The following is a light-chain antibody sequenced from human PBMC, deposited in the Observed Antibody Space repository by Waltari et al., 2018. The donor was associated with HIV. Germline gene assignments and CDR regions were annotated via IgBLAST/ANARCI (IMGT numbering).Light chain of an antibody. CDR3: QSYDSSLSGSGV. J-gene: IGLJ3*02. CDR1: SSNIGAGYD. CDR2: GNS. V-gene: IGLV1-40*01. Sequence: QSVLTQPPSASGTPGQRVTISCTGSSSNIGAGYDVHWYQQLPGTAPKLLIYGNSNRPSGVPDRFSGSKLGTSASLAITGLQAEDEADYYCQSYDSSLSGSGVFGGGTKLTVL.